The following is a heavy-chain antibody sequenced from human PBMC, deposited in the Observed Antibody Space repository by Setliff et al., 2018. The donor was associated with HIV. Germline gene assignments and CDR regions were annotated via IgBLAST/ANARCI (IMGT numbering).Heavy chain of an antibody. J-gene: IGHJ6*02. V-gene: IGHV4-4*09. CDR1: NASISTYY. Sequence: ETLSLTCTVSNASISTYYWTWIRQPPGKGLEWIGHISATGSIKYNPSLEGRVTISVYTSQNQFSLRLSSVTAADTAVYYCARNNPVLSQTFGADGLDVWGQGTTVTVSS. CDR2: ISATGSI. CDR3: ARNNPVLSQTFGADGLDV. D-gene: IGHD3-3*01.